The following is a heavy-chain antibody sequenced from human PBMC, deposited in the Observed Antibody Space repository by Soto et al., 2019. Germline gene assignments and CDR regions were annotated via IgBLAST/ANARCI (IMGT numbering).Heavy chain of an antibody. D-gene: IGHD6-19*01. CDR1: GYTFTRSG. CDR2: INPDNGNT. Sequence: ASVKVSCKASGYTFTRSGISWVRQAPGQGLEWLGWINPDNGNTNYAQHLQGRVSLTTDTSTSTAYMDLRSLRSDDTAVYYCAREPNSSGRQPLLTTYGMDVWGQGTTVTVSS. CDR3: AREPNSSGRQPLLTTYGMDV. V-gene: IGHV1-18*01. J-gene: IGHJ6*02.